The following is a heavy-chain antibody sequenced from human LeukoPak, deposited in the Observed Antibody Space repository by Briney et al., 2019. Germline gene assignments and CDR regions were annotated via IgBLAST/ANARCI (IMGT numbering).Heavy chain of an antibody. CDR2: LYYTGRT. J-gene: IGHJ6*02. V-gene: IGHV4-39*01. Sequence: SETLSLTCSASGGSISTASYYWGWIRQPPGKGLEWIGSLYYTGRTDYNPSLKSRVTISADTSKNQFSLRLSSVTAADTAVYCSARLYYDGWGGLDVWGQGTTVTVSS. CDR1: GGSISTASYY. CDR3: ARLYYDGWGGLDV. D-gene: IGHD3-22*01.